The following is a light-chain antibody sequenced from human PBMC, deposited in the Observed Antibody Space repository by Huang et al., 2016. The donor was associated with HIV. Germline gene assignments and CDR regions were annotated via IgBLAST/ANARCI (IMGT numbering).Light chain of an antibody. V-gene: IGKV3-15*01. J-gene: IGKJ2*01. CDR3: QQYNNWPPYD. Sequence: DMVMTQSPGTLSVSPGERATLSCRASQSVKKNLAWYQQKPGQAPRLLISGVSTSDTGVPARFSGNGSETEFTLTITSVQSEDSAVYYCQQYNNWPPYDFGQGTKLEIK. CDR2: GVS. CDR1: QSVKKN.